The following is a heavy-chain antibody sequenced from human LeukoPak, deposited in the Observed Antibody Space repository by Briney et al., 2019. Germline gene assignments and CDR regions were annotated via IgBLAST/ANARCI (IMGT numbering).Heavy chain of an antibody. CDR2: TTHSGST. J-gene: IGHJ4*02. V-gene: IGHV4-34*01. Sequence: SETLSLTCAVYIESFSGYYXTXXXXPXGXXLEWIGETTHSGSTNYNPSLKSRVXXSVDTSKNQFSLKLSSLIAADTAVYYCARARGDLSLDYWGRGTPVTVSS. CDR3: ARARGDLSLDY. D-gene: IGHD2-21*02. CDR1: IESFSGYY.